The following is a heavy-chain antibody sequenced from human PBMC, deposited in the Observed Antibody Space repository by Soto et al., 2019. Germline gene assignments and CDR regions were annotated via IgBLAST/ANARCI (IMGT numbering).Heavy chain of an antibody. V-gene: IGHV3-23*01. J-gene: IGHJ4*02. Sequence: PGGSLRLSSAASGFNFSNYAMRWVRQAPGKGLEWVSAISGSGGSTYYADSVKGRFTISRDNSKNTLYLQMNSLRAEDTAVYYWAKEVIGATKSNYWGQGTLVTVSS. CDR1: GFNFSNYA. CDR2: ISGSGGST. D-gene: IGHD1-26*01. CDR3: AKEVIGATKSNY.